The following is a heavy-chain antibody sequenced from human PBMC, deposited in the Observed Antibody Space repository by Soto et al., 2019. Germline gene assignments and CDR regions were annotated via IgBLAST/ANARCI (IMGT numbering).Heavy chain of an antibody. CDR3: ARVRRANGYFYLDS. CDR1: GASISDYY. V-gene: IGHV4-59*12. Sequence: SETLSLTCSVSGASISDYYWTWVRQPPGKGLEWIGYLYYSGTTNYNPSLMSRVTMLLDTSKSQFSLQLTSVTAADTAVYFCARVRRANGYFYLDSWGQGALVTVPQ. CDR2: LYYSGTT. J-gene: IGHJ4*02. D-gene: IGHD5-18*01.